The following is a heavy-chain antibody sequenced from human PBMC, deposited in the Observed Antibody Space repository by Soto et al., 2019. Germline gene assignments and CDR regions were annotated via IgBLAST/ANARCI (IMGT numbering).Heavy chain of an antibody. D-gene: IGHD5-18*01. CDR1: GFTFRTYW. CDR3: ARDGSTSWYSYDYNGMDV. J-gene: IGHJ6*02. Sequence: EVQLVESGGGLVQPGGSLRLSCAASGFTFRTYWLSWVLQVPGKGLEWVANIKLDGSEKNYVDSVKGRFTISRDNARNSLYLQMSSLRSEDTALYYCARDGSTSWYSYDYNGMDVWGQGTTVTVSS. CDR2: IKLDGSEK. V-gene: IGHV3-7*05.